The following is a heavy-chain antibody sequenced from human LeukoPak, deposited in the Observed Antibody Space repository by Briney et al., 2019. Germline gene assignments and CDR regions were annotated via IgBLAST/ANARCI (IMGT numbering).Heavy chain of an antibody. CDR1: GGSFSGYY. CDR2: INHSGST. V-gene: IGHV4-34*01. J-gene: IGHJ5*02. D-gene: IGHD6-19*01. Sequence: SETLSLTCAVYGGSFSGYYWSWIRKPPGKGLEWIGEINHSGSTNYNPSLKSRVTISVDTSKNQFSLKLSSVTAAATAVYYCARARGWLGHWFDPWGQGTLVTVSS. CDR3: ARARGWLGHWFDP.